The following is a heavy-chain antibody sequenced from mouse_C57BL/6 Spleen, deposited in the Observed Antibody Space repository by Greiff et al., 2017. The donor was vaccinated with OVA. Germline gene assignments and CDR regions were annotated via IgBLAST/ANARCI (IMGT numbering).Heavy chain of an antibody. V-gene: IGHV1-69*01. CDR3: ARGDYDLLRAMDD. CDR2: IDPSDSYT. Sequence: QVQLQQPGAELVMPGASVKLSCKASGYTFTSYWMHWVKQRPGQGLEWIGEIDPSDSYTNYNQKFKGKSTLTVDKSSSTAYMHLSSLTSEDSAVYYCARGDYDLLRAMDDWGQGTSVTVSS. D-gene: IGHD2-4*01. CDR1: GYTFTSYW. J-gene: IGHJ4*01.